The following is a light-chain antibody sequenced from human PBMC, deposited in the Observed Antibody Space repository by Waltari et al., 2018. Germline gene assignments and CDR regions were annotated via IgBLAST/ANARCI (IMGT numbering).Light chain of an antibody. CDR1: QDIITW. CDR2: KAS. Sequence: DIQMTQFPSTLSASVGDRVTITCRASQDIITWLAWYQQKPGKAPKLLIFKASSLESGVPSRFSGSGSGTEFTLTISSLQPDDFATYHCQQYNSYSTTFGGGTKVEVK. CDR3: QQYNSYSTT. V-gene: IGKV1-5*03. J-gene: IGKJ4*01.